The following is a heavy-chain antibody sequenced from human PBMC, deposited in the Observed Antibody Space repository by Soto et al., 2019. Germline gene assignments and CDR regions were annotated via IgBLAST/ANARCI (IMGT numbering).Heavy chain of an antibody. CDR3: ARPPGYISDWYYFDL. CDR1: GYTFIDYY. V-gene: IGHV1-2*02. Sequence: QVQLVQSGAEVKKPGASVKVSCEGSGYTFIDYYMHWVRQAPGQGFEWMGGISPKSGATNYEQKYQGRVTMTWDTSRNTAYMELSSLMSEDTAVYYCARPPGYISDWYYFDLWGQGTLVTVSS. J-gene: IGHJ4*02. CDR2: ISPKSGAT. D-gene: IGHD6-19*01.